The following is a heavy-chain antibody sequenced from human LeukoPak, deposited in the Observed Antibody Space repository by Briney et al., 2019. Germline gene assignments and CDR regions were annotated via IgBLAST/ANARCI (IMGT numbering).Heavy chain of an antibody. Sequence: ASVTVSCKASGYTFTSYGISWVRQAPGQGLEWMGWISAYNGNTNYAQKLQGRVTMTTDTSTSTAYMELRSLGSDDTAVYYCARGPTVTDYYYYYMDVWGKGTTVTISS. CDR3: ARGPTVTDYYYYYMDV. CDR1: GYTFTSYG. D-gene: IGHD4-17*01. CDR2: ISAYNGNT. V-gene: IGHV1-18*01. J-gene: IGHJ6*03.